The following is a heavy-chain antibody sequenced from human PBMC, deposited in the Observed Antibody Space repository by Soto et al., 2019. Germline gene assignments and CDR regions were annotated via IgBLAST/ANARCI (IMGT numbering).Heavy chain of an antibody. CDR2: IYFSGTT. J-gene: IGHJ4*02. Sequence: QLQLQESGPGLVKPSETLSLTCTVSGGSISGSSYYWAWIRQPPGKGLEWIGSIYFSGTTYYNPSLKSRVTISADTSQSQFSLRLSSVTAADTALYYCARGGKRVSMIRGFDYWGQGTLVTASS. CDR3: ARGGKRVSMIRGFDY. CDR1: GGSISGSSYY. D-gene: IGHD3-10*01. V-gene: IGHV4-39*01.